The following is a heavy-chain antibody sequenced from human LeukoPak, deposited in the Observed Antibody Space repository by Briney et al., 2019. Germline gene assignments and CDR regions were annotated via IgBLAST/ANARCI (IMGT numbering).Heavy chain of an antibody. D-gene: IGHD2-21*01. CDR2: IGVGGNSI. Sequence: PGGSLRLSCAASGFTFSTYGFNWVRQAPGKGLEWVAYIGVGGNSIYYADSVRGRFTTSRDNAQNSLYLEVNSLRVEDTALYYCARETAHCGGDCFDYWGQGTLVTVSS. V-gene: IGHV3-48*03. CDR1: GFTFSTYG. CDR3: ARETAHCGGDCFDY. J-gene: IGHJ4*02.